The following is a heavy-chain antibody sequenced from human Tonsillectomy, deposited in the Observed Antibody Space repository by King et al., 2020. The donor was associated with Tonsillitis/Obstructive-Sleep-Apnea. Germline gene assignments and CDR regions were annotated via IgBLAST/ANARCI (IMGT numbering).Heavy chain of an antibody. D-gene: IGHD5-24*01. Sequence: TLQESGPALVKPTQPLTLTCTFSGFSLSTSGMCVSWIRQPPGKALEWLALIDWDDDKYYSTSLKTRLTISKDTSKNQVVLTMTNMDPVDTATYYCARIRDGYNYSYYFDYWGQGTLVTVSS. V-gene: IGHV2-70*01. J-gene: IGHJ4*02. CDR2: IDWDDDK. CDR3: ARIRDGYNYSYYFDY. CDR1: GFSLSTSGMC.